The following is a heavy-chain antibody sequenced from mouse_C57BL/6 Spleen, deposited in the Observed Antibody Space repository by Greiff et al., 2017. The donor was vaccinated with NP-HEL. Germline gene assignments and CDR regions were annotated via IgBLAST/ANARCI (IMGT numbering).Heavy chain of an antibody. J-gene: IGHJ2*01. D-gene: IGHD1-1*01. CDR2: IYPGDGDT. CDR1: GYAFSSSW. Sequence: VQVVESGPELVKPGASVKISCKASGYAFSSSWMNWVKQRPGKGLEWIGRIYPGDGDTNYNGKFKGKATLTADKSSSTAYMQLSSLTSEDSAVYFCARRGYGSSYYFDYWGQGTTLTVSS. CDR3: ARRGYGSSYYFDY. V-gene: IGHV1-82*01.